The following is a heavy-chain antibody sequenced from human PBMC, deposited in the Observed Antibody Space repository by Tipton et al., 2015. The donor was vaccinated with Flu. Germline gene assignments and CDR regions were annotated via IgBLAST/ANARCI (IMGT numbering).Heavy chain of an antibody. J-gene: IGHJ4*02. CDR3: ARRGDYLIDK. CDR1: GDSIGSDYY. V-gene: IGHV4-38-2*01. CDR2: VHRTGGA. Sequence: TLSLTCSVSGDSIGSDYYWGWIRQPPGKGLQWIGNVHRTGGAYYNPSLTSRLTISVDKSKNQFSLRLTSVSAADTAVYYCARRGDYLIDKWGLGTLVTVSS. D-gene: IGHD4-17*01.